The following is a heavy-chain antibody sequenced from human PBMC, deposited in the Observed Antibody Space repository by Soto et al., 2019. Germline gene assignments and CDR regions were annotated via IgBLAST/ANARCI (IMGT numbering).Heavy chain of an antibody. CDR2: ISAYNGNT. D-gene: IGHD4-17*01. V-gene: IGHV1-18*01. CDR3: ARDRPFDYGDYVFGMDV. CDR1: GYTFTSYG. J-gene: IGHJ6*02. Sequence: QVQLVQSGAAVKKPGASVKVSCKASGYTFTSYGISWVRQAPGQGLEWMGWISAYNGNTNYAQKLQGRVTMTTDTSTSTAYMELRSLRSDDTAVYYCARDRPFDYGDYVFGMDVWGQGTTVTVSS.